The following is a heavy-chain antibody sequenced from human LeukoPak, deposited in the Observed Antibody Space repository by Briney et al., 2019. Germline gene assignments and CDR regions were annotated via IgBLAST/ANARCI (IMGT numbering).Heavy chain of an antibody. CDR2: ISSGSSSI. J-gene: IGHJ4*02. D-gene: IGHD6-19*01. CDR1: GFTFSSYY. Sequence: GGSLRLSCAGSGFTFSSYYMIWVRQAPGKGLEWVSYISSGSSSIYYADSVKGRFTISRDNAKNSLYLQMNSLRDEDTAVYYCARGLGSGWYEDYWGQGTLVTVSS. V-gene: IGHV3-48*02. CDR3: ARGLGSGWYEDY.